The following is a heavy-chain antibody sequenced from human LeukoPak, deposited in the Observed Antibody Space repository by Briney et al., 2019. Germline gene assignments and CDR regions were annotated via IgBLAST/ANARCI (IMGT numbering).Heavy chain of an antibody. CDR2: ISSSGSTI. V-gene: IGHV3-11*04. Sequence: GGSLRLSCAASGFTFSSYPMSWIRQAPGKGLEWVSYISSSGSTIYYADSVRGRFTISRDNAKNSLYLQMNSLRAEDTAVYYCQAEAIVGATFVYFDYWGQGTLVTVSS. D-gene: IGHD1-26*01. CDR3: QAEAIVGATFVYFDY. J-gene: IGHJ4*02. CDR1: GFTFSSYP.